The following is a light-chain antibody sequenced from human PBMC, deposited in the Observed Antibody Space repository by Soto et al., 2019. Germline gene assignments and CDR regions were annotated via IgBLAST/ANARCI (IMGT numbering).Light chain of an antibody. CDR2: QDS. Sequence: SYELTQPPSVSVSPGQTASITCSGDKLGDKYACWYQQKPGQSPVLVIYQDSKRTSGIPERFSGSNSGNTATLTISGTQTMDEAVYYCQAWDSSTSYVFGTGTKVTDL. CDR3: QAWDSSTSYV. CDR1: KLGDKY. V-gene: IGLV3-1*01. J-gene: IGLJ1*01.